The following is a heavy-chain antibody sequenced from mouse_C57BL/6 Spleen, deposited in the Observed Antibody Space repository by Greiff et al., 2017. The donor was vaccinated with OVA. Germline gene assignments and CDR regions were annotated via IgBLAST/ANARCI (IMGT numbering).Heavy chain of an antibody. CDR3: ARGPSLYGSSSYWYFDV. CDR2: INPGSGGT. V-gene: IGHV1-54*01. CDR1: GYAFTNYL. D-gene: IGHD1-1*01. Sequence: VQLQQSGAELVRPGTSVKVSCKASGYAFTNYLIEWVKQRPGQGLEWIGVINPGSGGTNYNEKFKGKATLTADKSSSTAYMQLSSLTSEDSAVYVCARGPSLYGSSSYWYFDVWGTGTTVTVSS. J-gene: IGHJ1*03.